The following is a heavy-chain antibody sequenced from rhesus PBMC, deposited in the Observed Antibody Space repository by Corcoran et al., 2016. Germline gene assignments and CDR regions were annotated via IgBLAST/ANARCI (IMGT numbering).Heavy chain of an antibody. D-gene: IGHD3-28*01. J-gene: IGHJ3*01. Sequence: QLQLQESGPGLVKPSETLSVTCAVSGGSISSSYWSWIRQAPGKGLEWIGYIYGSGSSTNYNPSPKSRGTRSVDTSKNQLSLKLSSVTTADTAVYYCARDRTDYYYDSGYYGYDAFDFWGQGLRVTVSS. CDR2: IYGSGSST. CDR1: GGSISSSY. CDR3: ARDRTDYYYDSGYYGYDAFDF. V-gene: IGHV4-169*02.